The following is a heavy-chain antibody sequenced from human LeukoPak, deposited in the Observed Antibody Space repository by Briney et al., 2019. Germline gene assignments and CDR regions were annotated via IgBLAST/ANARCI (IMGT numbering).Heavy chain of an antibody. CDR3: ARDAYYGSGSRGYDY. V-gene: IGHV3-23*01. D-gene: IGHD3-10*01. J-gene: IGHJ4*02. CDR2: ISGSGDST. Sequence: GGSLRLSCAASGFTFSTYAMDWVRQAPGRGLEWVSAISGSGDSTYYADSVKGRFTISRDNAKNSLYLQMNSLRAEDTAVYYCARDAYYGSGSRGYDYWGQGTLVTVSS. CDR1: GFTFSTYA.